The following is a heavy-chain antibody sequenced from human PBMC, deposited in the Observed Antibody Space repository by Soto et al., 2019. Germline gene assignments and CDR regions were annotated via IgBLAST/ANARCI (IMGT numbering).Heavy chain of an antibody. D-gene: IGHD4-4*01. J-gene: IGHJ6*02. CDR1: GFTFSSYG. CDR2: IWYDGSNK. Sequence: PVESLRLSCAASGFTFSSYGMHWVRQAPGKGLEWVAVIWYDGSNKYYADSVKGRFTISRDNSKNTLYLQMNSLRAEDTAVYYCARSMPVTPTYYYYGMDVWGQGTTVTVSS. CDR3: ARSMPVTPTYYYYGMDV. V-gene: IGHV3-33*01.